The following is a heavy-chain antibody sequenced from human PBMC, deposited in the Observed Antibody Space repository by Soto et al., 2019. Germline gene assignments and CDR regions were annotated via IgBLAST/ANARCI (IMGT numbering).Heavy chain of an antibody. V-gene: IGHV1-58*01. D-gene: IGHD2-8*01. CDR3: AADATAWQQMVPSDY. J-gene: IGHJ4*02. CDR1: GFTFTSSS. Sequence: ASVKVSCKASGFTFTSSSFQWVRQARGQRLEWIGWIAVGSGYTNYAQRFQDRVTLTRDMSTATTYMELSRLTSEDTAIYYCAADATAWQQMVPSDYWGQGTLVTVSS. CDR2: IAVGSGYT.